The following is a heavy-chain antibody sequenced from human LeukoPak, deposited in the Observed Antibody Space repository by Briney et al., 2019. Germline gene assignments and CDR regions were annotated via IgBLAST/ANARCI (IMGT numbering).Heavy chain of an antibody. D-gene: IGHD4-11*01. CDR3: AKRDYSNFDY. V-gene: IGHV3-23*01. CDR1: GFTFTNYA. CDR2: ISGSGGST. J-gene: IGHJ4*02. Sequence: GGSLRLSCAASGFTFTNYAMTWVRQAPGKGLEWVSVISGSGGSTYYTDSVKGRFTISRDNSKNTLYLQMNSPRAEDTAVYYCAKRDYSNFDYWGQGTLVTVSS.